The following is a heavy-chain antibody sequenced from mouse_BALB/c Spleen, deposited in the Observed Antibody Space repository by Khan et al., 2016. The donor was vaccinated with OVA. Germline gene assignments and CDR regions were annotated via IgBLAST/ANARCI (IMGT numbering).Heavy chain of an antibody. CDR2: LDPENGNT. Sequence: VQLQQSGAELVRPGALVKLSCKTSGFNIKDYYMHWVKQRPEQGLEWMGWLDPENGNTIYDPKFQGRASITADTSSNTAYLQLSSLTSEETAVYYCARSGYEAWFSYWDQGTLVTVSA. J-gene: IGHJ3*01. CDR1: GFNIKDYY. CDR3: ARSGYEAWFSY. V-gene: IGHV14-1*02. D-gene: IGHD3-1*01.